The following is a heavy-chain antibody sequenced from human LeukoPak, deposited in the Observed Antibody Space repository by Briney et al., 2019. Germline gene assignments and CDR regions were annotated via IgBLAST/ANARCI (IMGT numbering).Heavy chain of an antibody. V-gene: IGHV3-30*03. Sequence: GGSLRLSCAASGFTFSSYGMHWVRQAPGKGLEWVAVISYDGSNKDSGDSVKGRFTISRDNSKNTLYLQMNSLRAEDTAVYYCARPHYTYYCGSGSIYGMDVWGQGTTVTVSS. CDR3: ARPHYTYYCGSGSIYGMDV. D-gene: IGHD3-10*01. J-gene: IGHJ6*02. CDR1: GFTFSSYG. CDR2: ISYDGSNK.